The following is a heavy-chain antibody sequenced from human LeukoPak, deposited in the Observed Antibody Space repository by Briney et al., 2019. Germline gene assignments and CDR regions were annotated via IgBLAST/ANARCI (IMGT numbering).Heavy chain of an antibody. CDR1: GGSCDDYY. CDR2: IHPHGIF. CDR3: ARGRDRSKAGDL. V-gene: IGHV4-34*01. D-gene: IGHD5-24*01. J-gene: IGHJ5*02. Sequence: SETLSLTCDVSGGSCDDYYCSWIRQPPGKGLEWIGEIHPHGIFYYNSSLMSRVTISIDTSKSQFSLRLTTVTAADTAFYYCARGRDRSKAGDLWGQGILVTVSS.